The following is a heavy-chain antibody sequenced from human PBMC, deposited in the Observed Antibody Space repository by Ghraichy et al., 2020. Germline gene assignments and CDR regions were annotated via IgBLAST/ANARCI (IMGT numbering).Heavy chain of an antibody. V-gene: IGHV1-3*01. Sequence: ASVKVSCKASGYTFTSYAMHWVRQAPGQRLEWMGWINAGNGNTKYSQKFQGRVTITRDTSASTAYMELSSLRSEDTAVYYCAPIMGPDWLLNPWGQGTLVTVSS. CDR2: INAGNGNT. D-gene: IGHD3-9*01. CDR3: APIMGPDWLLNP. J-gene: IGHJ5*02. CDR1: GYTFTSYA.